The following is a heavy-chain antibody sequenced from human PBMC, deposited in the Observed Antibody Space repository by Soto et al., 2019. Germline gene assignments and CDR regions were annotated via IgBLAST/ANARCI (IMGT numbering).Heavy chain of an antibody. J-gene: IGHJ4*02. CDR1: GFTFSSYD. CDR2: ISGSGDSA. Sequence: GGSLRLSCAASGFTFSSYDMRWVRQAPGKGLEWVSTISGSGDSAYYKDSVKGRFTISRDNSKNTLFLQMNSLRAEDTAVYYCAKDRLSGDDWYSSDYWGQGTLVTVSS. D-gene: IGHD5-12*01. CDR3: AKDRLSGDDWYSSDY. V-gene: IGHV3-23*01.